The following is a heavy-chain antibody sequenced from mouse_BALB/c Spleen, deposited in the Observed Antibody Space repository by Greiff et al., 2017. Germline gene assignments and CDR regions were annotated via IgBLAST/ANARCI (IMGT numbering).Heavy chain of an antibody. CDR2: ISYSGST. D-gene: IGHD1-2*01. V-gene: IGHV3-2*02. CDR3: GRGGTSLAY. Sequence: EVQLLESGPGLVKPSQSLSLTCTVTGYSITSDYAWNWIRQFPGNKLEWMGYISYSGSTSYNPSLKSRISITRETSKNQFFLQLNSVTTEDTATYYGGRGGTSLAYWGQGTLLTVSA. J-gene: IGHJ3*01. CDR1: GYSITSDYA.